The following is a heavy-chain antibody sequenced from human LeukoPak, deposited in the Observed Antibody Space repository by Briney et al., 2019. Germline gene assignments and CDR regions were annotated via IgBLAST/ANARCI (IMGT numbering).Heavy chain of an antibody. CDR3: ARGHGVYCSGGSCYTPPFDY. Sequence: ASVKVSCKTPGYPFTGYYIHWVRQAPGQGLEWMGWINPNSGGTNYAQKFQGRVTMTRDTSISTAYMELSRLRSDDTAVYYCARGHGVYCSGGSCYTPPFDYWGQGTLVTVSS. J-gene: IGHJ4*02. D-gene: IGHD2-15*01. CDR2: INPNSGGT. V-gene: IGHV1-2*02. CDR1: GYPFTGYY.